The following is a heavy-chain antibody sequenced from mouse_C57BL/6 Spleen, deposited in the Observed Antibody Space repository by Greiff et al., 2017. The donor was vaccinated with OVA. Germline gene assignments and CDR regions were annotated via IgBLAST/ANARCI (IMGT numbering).Heavy chain of an antibody. CDR2: IYPGSGST. V-gene: IGHV1-55*01. J-gene: IGHJ4*01. D-gene: IGHD4-1*01. Sequence: QVQLQQPGAELVKPGASVKMSCKASGYTFTSYWITWVKQRPGQGLEWIGDIYPGSGSTNYNEKFKSKATLTVDTSSSTAYMQLSSLRSEDSAVYDCARRWDEDSIDYWGQGTSVTVSS. CDR1: GYTFTSYW. CDR3: ARRWDEDSIDY.